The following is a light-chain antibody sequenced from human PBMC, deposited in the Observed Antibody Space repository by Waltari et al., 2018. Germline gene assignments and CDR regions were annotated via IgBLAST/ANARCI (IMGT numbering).Light chain of an antibody. CDR3: SSYTSSITLI. J-gene: IGLJ2*01. CDR2: EVS. Sequence: QSALTQPASVSGSPGQSITISCTGTTSDVGGYNYVSWYQQHPGKAPKLMIYEVSHRTSGVSNRFSGSKSDNTASLTISGLQAEDEADYYCSSYTSSITLIFGGGTKLTVL. V-gene: IGLV2-14*01. CDR1: TSDVGGYNY.